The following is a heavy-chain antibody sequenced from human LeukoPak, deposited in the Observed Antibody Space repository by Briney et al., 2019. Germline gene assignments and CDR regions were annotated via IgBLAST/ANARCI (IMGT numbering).Heavy chain of an antibody. CDR3: AIDWGVPAAGLYFQH. D-gene: IGHD6-13*01. CDR2: IYYSGST. CDR1: GGSISSSSYY. J-gene: IGHJ1*01. V-gene: IGHV4-39*07. Sequence: SETLSLTCTVSGGSISSSSYYWGWIRQPPGKGLEWIGSIYYSGSTYYNPSLKSRVTISVDTSKNQFSLKLSSVTAADTAVYYCAIDWGVPAAGLYFQHWGQGTLVTVSS.